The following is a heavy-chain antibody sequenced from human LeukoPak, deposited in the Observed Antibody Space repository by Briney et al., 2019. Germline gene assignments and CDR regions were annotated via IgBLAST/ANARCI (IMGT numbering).Heavy chain of an antibody. CDR1: GGTFRSYA. D-gene: IGHD3-9*01. CDR2: IIPIFGTA. V-gene: IGHV1-69*05. Sequence: SVKVSCKASGGTFRSYAISWVRQAPGQGLEWMGGIIPIFGTANYAQKFQGRVTITTDESTSTAYMELSSLRSEDTAVYYCARGNPYYDILTGYDFVYWGQGTLVTVSS. CDR3: ARGNPYYDILTGYDFVY. J-gene: IGHJ4*02.